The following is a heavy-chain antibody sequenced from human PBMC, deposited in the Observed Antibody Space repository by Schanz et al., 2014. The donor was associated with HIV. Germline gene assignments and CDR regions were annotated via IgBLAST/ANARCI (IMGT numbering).Heavy chain of an antibody. Sequence: VQLVQSGAEVRKPGASVKVACKASGFTLTRYYMHWVRQAPGQGLEWMGIINPSGGRTNYAQKFQGGGSMTTDTSTRTVYMELRSLRSEDTAVYYCARDLGGDFWSSQGGLDPWGQGTLVTVSS. CDR1: GFTLTRYY. J-gene: IGHJ5*02. D-gene: IGHD3-3*01. CDR2: INPSGGRT. CDR3: ARDLGGDFWSSQGGLDP. V-gene: IGHV1-46*01.